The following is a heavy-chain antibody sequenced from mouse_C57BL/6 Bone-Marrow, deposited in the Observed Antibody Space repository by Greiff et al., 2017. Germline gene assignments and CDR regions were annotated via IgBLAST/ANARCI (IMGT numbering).Heavy chain of an antibody. CDR2: IYPRDGST. J-gene: IGHJ1*03. CDR1: GYTFTSYD. D-gene: IGHD2-5*01. V-gene: IGHV1-85*01. CDR3: ARTEPYYSNYDWYFDV. Sequence: QVQLKESGPELVKPGASVKLSCKASGYTFTSYDINWVKQRPGQGLEWIGWIYPRDGSTKYNEKFKGKATLTVDTSSSTAYMELHSLTSEDSAVYFCARTEPYYSNYDWYFDVWGTGTTVTVSS.